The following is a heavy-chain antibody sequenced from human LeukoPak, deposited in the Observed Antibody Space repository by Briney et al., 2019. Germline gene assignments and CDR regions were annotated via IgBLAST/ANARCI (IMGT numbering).Heavy chain of an antibody. CDR2: ISGSGYST. CDR1: GFTFSSYA. CDR3: AKEAGYSGYDYPDY. V-gene: IGHV3-23*01. Sequence: GGSLRPSCAASGFTFSSYAMSWVRQAPGKGLEWVSAISGSGYSTYYADSVKGRFTISRDNSKNTLDLQMNSLRAEDTAVYYCAKEAGYSGYDYPDYWGQGTLVTVSS. J-gene: IGHJ4*02. D-gene: IGHD5-12*01.